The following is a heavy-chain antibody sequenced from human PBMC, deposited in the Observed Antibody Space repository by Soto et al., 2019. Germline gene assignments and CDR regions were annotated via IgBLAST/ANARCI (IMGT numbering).Heavy chain of an antibody. V-gene: IGHV1-58*01. CDR1: GFTFTSSA. D-gene: IGHD1-7*01. J-gene: IGHJ4*02. Sequence: SVKVSCKASGFTFTSSAVQWVRQARGQRLEWIGWIVVGSGNTNYAQKFQERVAITRDMSTSTAYMELSSLRSEDTAVYYCAAGISITGTLDYWGQGTLVTVSS. CDR3: AAGISITGTLDY. CDR2: IVVGSGNT.